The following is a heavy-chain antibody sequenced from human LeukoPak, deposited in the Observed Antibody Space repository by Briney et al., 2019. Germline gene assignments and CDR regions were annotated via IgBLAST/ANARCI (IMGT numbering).Heavy chain of an antibody. CDR3: ARHGPYVYGSGAHYFDY. J-gene: IGHJ4*02. CDR2: IYYSGST. V-gene: IGHV4-59*08. Sequence: SETLSLTCTVSGGFISSYYWSWIRQPPGKGLEWIGYIYYSGSTNYNPSLKSRVTISVDTSKNQFSLKLSSVTAADTAVYYCARHGPYVYGSGAHYFDYWGQGTLVTVSS. D-gene: IGHD3-10*01. CDR1: GGFISSYY.